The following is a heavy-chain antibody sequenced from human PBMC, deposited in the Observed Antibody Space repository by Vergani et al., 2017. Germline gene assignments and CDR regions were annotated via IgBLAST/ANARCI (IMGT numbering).Heavy chain of an antibody. CDR1: GGSISNNNW. CDR3: ARDRGLDGDYHCDY. Sequence: QVQLQESGPGLVKPPGTLSLTCAVSGGSISNNNWWSWVRPPPGKGLGWIGEIYHSVNTNYNPSLKSRVTISVDKSKNQFSLKLISVTAADTAVYYCARDRGLDGDYHCDYWGQGILVTVSS. D-gene: IGHD3-10*01. J-gene: IGHJ4*02. CDR2: IYHSVNT. V-gene: IGHV4-4*03.